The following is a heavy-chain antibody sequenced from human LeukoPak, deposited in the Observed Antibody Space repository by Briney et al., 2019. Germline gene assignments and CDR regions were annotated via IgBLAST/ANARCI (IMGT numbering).Heavy chain of an antibody. CDR2: IYWDDDK. V-gene: IGHV2-5*02. Sequence: KESGPTLVKPTQNLTLTCTFSGFSLSTNGVGVGWIRQPPGKAPEWLSLIYWDDDKRYSPALKSRLTITKDTSKNQVVLTMTNMDPVDTATYYCAHRERCGYSYDGKVYFDYWGQGTLVTVSS. J-gene: IGHJ4*02. CDR1: GFSLSTNGVG. D-gene: IGHD5-18*01. CDR3: AHRERCGYSYDGKVYFDY.